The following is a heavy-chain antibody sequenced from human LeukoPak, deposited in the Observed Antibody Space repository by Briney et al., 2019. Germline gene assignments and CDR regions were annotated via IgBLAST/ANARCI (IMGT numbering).Heavy chain of an antibody. Sequence: GGSLRLSCAASGFTFSSYAMSWVRQAPGKGLEWVSSISSSNSYIYYADSVKGRFTISRDNAKNSLYLQMNSLRAEDTAVYYCARDPYSSSSGWFDPWGQGTLVTVSS. CDR3: ARDPYSSSSGWFDP. CDR1: GFTFSSYA. J-gene: IGHJ5*02. V-gene: IGHV3-21*01. CDR2: ISSSNSYI. D-gene: IGHD6-6*01.